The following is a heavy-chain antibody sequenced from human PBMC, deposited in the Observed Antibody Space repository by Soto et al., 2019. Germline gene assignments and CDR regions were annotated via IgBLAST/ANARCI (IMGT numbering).Heavy chain of an antibody. CDR2: ISGDGGTT. J-gene: IGHJ6*02. Sequence: GGSLRLSCTASGFTFSKYPLHWVRQAPGKGLEYVSAISGDGGTTFYADPVRGRFTMSRVNLKNTLYLQMRSLRVEDMAVYYCTRGQIPYGLDVWGQGTTVTVSS. V-gene: IGHV3-64*02. CDR1: GFTFSKYP. CDR3: TRGQIPYGLDV.